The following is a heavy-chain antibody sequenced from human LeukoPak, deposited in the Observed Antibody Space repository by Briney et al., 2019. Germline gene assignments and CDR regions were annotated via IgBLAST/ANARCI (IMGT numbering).Heavy chain of an antibody. CDR2: MWYDGSNK. Sequence: GGSLRLSCAASGFTFNSYGMHWVRQAPGKGLEWVAVMWYDGSNKYYADSVKGRFTISRDDSKNTLYLQMNSLRAEDTAMYYCARGLPPVMKYYFDYWGQGALVTVSS. V-gene: IGHV3-33*01. CDR3: ARGLPPVMKYYFDY. CDR1: GFTFNSYG. J-gene: IGHJ4*02. D-gene: IGHD4-11*01.